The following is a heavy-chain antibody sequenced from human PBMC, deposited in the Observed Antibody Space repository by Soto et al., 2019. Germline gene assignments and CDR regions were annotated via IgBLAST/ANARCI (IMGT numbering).Heavy chain of an antibody. V-gene: IGHV5-51*01. D-gene: IGHD2-2*01. CDR1: GYSFTSDW. CDR2: IYPGDSDT. CDR3: ARLRSRETTMSAFDI. J-gene: IGHJ3*02. Sequence: GESLKISCNGSGYSFTSDWIGWVRQMPGKGLEWMGIIYPGDSDTRYSPSFQGQVTISADKSISTAYLQWSSLKASDTAMYYCARLRSRETTMSAFDIWGQGTMVTVSS.